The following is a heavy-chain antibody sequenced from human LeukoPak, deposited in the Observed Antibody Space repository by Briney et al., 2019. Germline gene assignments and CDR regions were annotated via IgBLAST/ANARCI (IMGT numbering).Heavy chain of an antibody. V-gene: IGHV3-21*01. Sequence: YPGGSLRLSCAASGFTFSSYSMNWVRQAPGKGLEWVSSISSSSSYIYYADSVKGRFTISRDNAKNSLYLQMNSLRAEDTAVYYCARDSQLLWFGGSFDYWGQGTLVTVSS. CDR1: GFTFSSYS. CDR2: ISSSSSYI. D-gene: IGHD3-10*01. CDR3: ARDSQLLWFGGSFDY. J-gene: IGHJ4*02.